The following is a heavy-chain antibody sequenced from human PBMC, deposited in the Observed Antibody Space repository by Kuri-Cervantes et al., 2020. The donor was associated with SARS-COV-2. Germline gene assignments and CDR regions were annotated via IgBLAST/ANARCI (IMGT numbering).Heavy chain of an antibody. Sequence: GSLRLSCTVSGGSVSSGSYYWGWIRQPPGKGLEWIGTIKNSGSTYQNPSLKSRVTISVDTSKNQFSLKLTSVIAADTAVYYCARHAMASHGRFDPWGQGTLVTVSS. CDR1: GGSVSSGSYY. D-gene: IGHD2-2*01. CDR2: IKNSGST. CDR3: ARHAMASHGRFDP. J-gene: IGHJ5*02. V-gene: IGHV4-39*01.